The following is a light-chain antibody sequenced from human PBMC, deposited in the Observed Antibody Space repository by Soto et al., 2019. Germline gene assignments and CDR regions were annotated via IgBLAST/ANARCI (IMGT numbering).Light chain of an antibody. CDR3: LQFDTL. Sequence: GDRVTLTCRGSQNINSWLAWYQQKPGQAPKLLIYDASTLESGVPSRFSGSASGTEFTLTINSLQPDDFATYYCLQFDTLFGQGTKVEIK. CDR1: QNINSW. CDR2: DAS. J-gene: IGKJ1*01. V-gene: IGKV1-5*01.